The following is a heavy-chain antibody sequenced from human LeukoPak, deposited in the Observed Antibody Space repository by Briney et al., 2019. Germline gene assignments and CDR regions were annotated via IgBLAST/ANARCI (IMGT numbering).Heavy chain of an antibody. D-gene: IGHD1-26*01. CDR2: IYYSGST. Sequence: SETLSLTCTVSGGFISSSSYYWGWIRQPPGKGLEWIGSIYYSGSTYYNPSLKSRVTISVDTSKNQFSLKLSSVTAADTAVYYCAWYIVGAAHDAFDIWGQGTMVTVS. J-gene: IGHJ3*02. CDR3: AWYIVGAAHDAFDI. CDR1: GGFISSSSYY. V-gene: IGHV4-39*01.